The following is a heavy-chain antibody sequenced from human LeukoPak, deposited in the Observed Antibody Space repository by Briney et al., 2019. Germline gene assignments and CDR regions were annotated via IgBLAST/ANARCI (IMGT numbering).Heavy chain of an antibody. CDR2: IIPIFGTA. J-gene: IGHJ4*02. CDR1: GGTFSSYA. Sequence: ASVKVSCKASGGTFSSYAISWVRQAPGQGLEWMGGIIPIFGTANYAQKFQGRVTITADESTSTAYMELSSLRSEDTAVYYCAREGYCSNTSCSLGYWGQGTLVTVSS. CDR3: AREGYCSNTSCSLGY. D-gene: IGHD2-2*01. V-gene: IGHV1-69*01.